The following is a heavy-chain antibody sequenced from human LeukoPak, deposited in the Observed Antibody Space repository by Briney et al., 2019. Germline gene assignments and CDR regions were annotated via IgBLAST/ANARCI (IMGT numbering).Heavy chain of an antibody. CDR2: IWYDGSNK. CDR1: GFTFSSYA. Sequence: PGGSLRLSCVASGFTFSSYAMHWVRQAPGKGLEWVAVIWYDGSNKYYADSVKGRFTISRDNSKNTLYLQMNSLRAEDTAVYYCAVSNRPGSYYNGPNPLDYWGQGTLVTVSS. V-gene: IGHV3-33*08. D-gene: IGHD3-10*01. J-gene: IGHJ4*02. CDR3: AVSNRPGSYYNGPNPLDY.